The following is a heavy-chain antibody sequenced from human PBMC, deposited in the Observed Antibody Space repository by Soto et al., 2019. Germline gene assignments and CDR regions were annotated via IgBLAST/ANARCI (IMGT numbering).Heavy chain of an antibody. CDR3: VRSKGGYSYGTPFDY. CDR2: ISWNSGNI. CDR1: GFTFDDYA. Sequence: PGGSLRLSCAASGFTFDDYAMYWVRQVLGKGLEWVSSISWNSGNIGYADSVKGRFTTSRDNAENSLYLQMNSQRPEDTALYYCVRSKGGYSYGTPFDYWGQGTLVTVSS. V-gene: IGHV3-9*01. D-gene: IGHD5-18*01. J-gene: IGHJ4*02.